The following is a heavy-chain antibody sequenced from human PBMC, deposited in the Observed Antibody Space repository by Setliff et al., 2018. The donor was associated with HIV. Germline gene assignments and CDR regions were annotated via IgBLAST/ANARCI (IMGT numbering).Heavy chain of an antibody. CDR2: IYIYNSGST. CDR3: ARGVNFDY. J-gene: IGHJ4*02. D-gene: IGHD3-3*01. V-gene: IGHV4-59*02. Sequence: SETLSLTCSVSGGSVSGYYWSWIRQPPGKGLEWIGYIYIYNSGSTKYNPSLTSRVTISADTSRNPFSLKLTSVTAADTAIYYCARGVNFDYWGQGTQVTVSS. CDR1: GGSVSGYY.